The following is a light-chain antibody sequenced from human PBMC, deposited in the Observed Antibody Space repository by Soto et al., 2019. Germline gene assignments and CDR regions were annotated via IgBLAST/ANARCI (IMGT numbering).Light chain of an antibody. CDR1: QSVSSN. CDR2: GAS. CDR3: QQYNNFWT. V-gene: IGKV3-15*01. J-gene: IGKJ1*01. Sequence: EIVMTQSPATLSVAAGETATLSCWASQSVSSNLAWYQQKPGQAPRLLIYGASTRATDIPARFSGSGSGTEFTLTISSLQSEDFAVYYCQQYNNFWTFGQGTKVEIK.